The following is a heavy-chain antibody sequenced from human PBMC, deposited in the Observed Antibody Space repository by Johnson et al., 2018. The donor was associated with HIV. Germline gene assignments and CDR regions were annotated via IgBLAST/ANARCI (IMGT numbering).Heavy chain of an antibody. J-gene: IGHJ3*02. CDR1: GFTFTTYW. CDR2: IKYDESEK. V-gene: IGHV3-7*05. D-gene: IGHD3-10*01. Sequence: AQLVESGGGLVQPGGSLRLSCTASGFTFTTYWMAWVRQAPEKGLEWVANIKYDESEKYYVGSVRGRFTISRDNAKNSLYLDMSSLRAEDTAVYFCARNLPYYYGTGWDAFDILGQGTVVTVSS. CDR3: ARNLPYYYGTGWDAFDI.